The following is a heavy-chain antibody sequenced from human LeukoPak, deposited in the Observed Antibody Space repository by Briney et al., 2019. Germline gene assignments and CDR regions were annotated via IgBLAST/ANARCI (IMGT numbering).Heavy chain of an antibody. J-gene: IGHJ4*02. V-gene: IGHV1-2*06. CDR1: GYTFTGYY. CDR3: ARDIVVVVAATDGFDY. CDR2: INPNSGGT. D-gene: IGHD2-15*01. Sequence: ASVKVSCKASGYTFTGYYMHWVRQAPGQGLEWMGRINPNSGGTNYAQKFQGRATMTRDTSISTAYMELSRLRSDDTAVYYCARDIVVVVAATDGFDYWGQGTLVTVSS.